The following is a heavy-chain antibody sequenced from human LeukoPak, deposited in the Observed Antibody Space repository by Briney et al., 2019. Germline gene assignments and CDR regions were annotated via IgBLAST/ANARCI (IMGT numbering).Heavy chain of an antibody. CDR3: ARDGYSSSLYYYYGMDV. CDR2: IYYSGST. V-gene: IGHV4-59*01. CDR1: GGSISSYY. D-gene: IGHD6-13*01. Sequence: SETLSLTCTVSGGSISSYYWSWIRQPPGKGLEWIGYIYYSGSTNYNPSLKSRVTISVDTSKNQFSLKLSSVTAADTAVYYCARDGYSSSLYYYYGMDVWGQGTTVTVSS. J-gene: IGHJ6*02.